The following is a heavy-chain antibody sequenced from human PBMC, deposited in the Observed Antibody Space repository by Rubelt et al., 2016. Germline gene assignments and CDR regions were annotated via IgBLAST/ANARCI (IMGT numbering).Heavy chain of an antibody. V-gene: IGHV3-30*04. Sequence: GLEWVAVISYDGSNKYYADSVKGRSTISRDNSKNTLYLQMNSLRAEDTAVYYCARWRVVDYWGQGTLVTVSS. J-gene: IGHJ4*02. CDR2: ISYDGSNK. CDR3: ARWRVVDY. D-gene: IGHD3-3*01.